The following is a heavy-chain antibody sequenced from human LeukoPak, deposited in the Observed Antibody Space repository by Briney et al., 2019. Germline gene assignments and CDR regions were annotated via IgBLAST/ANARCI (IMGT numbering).Heavy chain of an antibody. CDR1: GYTFTGYY. D-gene: IGHD6-13*01. CDR2: INPNSGST. J-gene: IGHJ4*02. CDR3: ARDGSSWAFDY. Sequence: GASVKVSRKASGYTFTGYYMHWVRQAPGQGLEWMGWINPNSGSTNYAQKFQGRVTMTRDTSISTAYMELSRLRSDDTAVYYCARDGSSWAFDYWGQGTLVTVSS. V-gene: IGHV1-2*02.